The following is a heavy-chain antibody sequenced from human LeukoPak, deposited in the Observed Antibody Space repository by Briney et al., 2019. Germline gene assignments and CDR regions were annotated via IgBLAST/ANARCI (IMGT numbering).Heavy chain of an antibody. V-gene: IGHV4-59*01. CDR2: IHYSGSS. CDR3: ARWLVGAATFDY. J-gene: IGHJ4*02. Sequence: SETLSLTCTVSGGSISSYYWSWIRQPPGKGLEWIGNIHYSGSSKYNPSLKSRVTLSVDTSKNQFSLKLTSVTAAGTAVYYCARWLVGAATFDYWGQGALVTVS. CDR1: GGSISSYY. D-gene: IGHD2-15*01.